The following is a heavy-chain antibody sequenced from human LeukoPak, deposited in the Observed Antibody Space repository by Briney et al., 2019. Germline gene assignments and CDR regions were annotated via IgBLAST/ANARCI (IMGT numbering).Heavy chain of an antibody. Sequence: PSETLSLTCTVSGGSISSYYWSWIRQPPGKGLEWRGYIYYSASTNYNPSLKSRVTISVDTSKNQFSLKLSSVTAADTAVYYCARGLGYDSSGYYYEGRLDAFDIWGQGTMVTVSS. CDR3: ARGLGYDSSGYYYEGRLDAFDI. J-gene: IGHJ3*02. CDR1: GGSISSYY. CDR2: IYYSAST. V-gene: IGHV4-59*01. D-gene: IGHD3-22*01.